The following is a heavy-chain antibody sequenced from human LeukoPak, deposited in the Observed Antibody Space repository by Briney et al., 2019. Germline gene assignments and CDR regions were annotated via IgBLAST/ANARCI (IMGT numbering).Heavy chain of an antibody. V-gene: IGHV3-23*01. CDR2: ISGSGAST. Sequence: GGPLRLSCAGPGLTLTSYAVSWVRQAPGKGLEWVSSISGSGASTYYADSVKGRFTISRDNSNNALYLQMNSLGAEDTAVYYCAKGTRRYTAYYFDFWSQGALVTVSS. D-gene: IGHD3-16*02. CDR3: AKGTRRYTAYYFDF. J-gene: IGHJ4*02. CDR1: GLTLTSYA.